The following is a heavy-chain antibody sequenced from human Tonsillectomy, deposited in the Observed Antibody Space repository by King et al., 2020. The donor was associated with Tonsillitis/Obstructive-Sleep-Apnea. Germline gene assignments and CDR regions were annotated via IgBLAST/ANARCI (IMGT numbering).Heavy chain of an antibody. CDR3: PSYSTYDFWNDYPDNYFYYYGMDV. Sequence: QLVQSGAEVKKPGESLKISCKGSGYSFTTYWIAWVRQMPGKGLEWMGIIYPDDSDTRYSPSFQGQVTISADKSISTAYLQWSSLKASDTAMYYWPSYSTYDFWNDYPDNYFYYYGMDVWGQGTTVTVSS. CDR2: IYPDDSDT. J-gene: IGHJ6*02. CDR1: GYSFTTYW. D-gene: IGHD3-3*01. V-gene: IGHV5-51*03.